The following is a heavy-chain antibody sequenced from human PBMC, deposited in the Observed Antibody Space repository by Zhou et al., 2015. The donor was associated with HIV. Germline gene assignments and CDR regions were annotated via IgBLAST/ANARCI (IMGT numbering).Heavy chain of an antibody. CDR2: IIPIFGTA. CDR1: GGTFSSYA. J-gene: IGHJ4*02. V-gene: IGHV1-69*12. D-gene: IGHD3-10*01. Sequence: QVQLVQSGAEVKKPGSSVKVSCKASGGTFSSYAISWVRQAPGQGLEWMGGIIPIFGTANYAQKFQGRVTITADESTSTAYMELSSLRSEDTAVYYCAREGGLYYGSGSYPFDYWGQGTLVTVSS. CDR3: AREGGLYYGSGSYPFDY.